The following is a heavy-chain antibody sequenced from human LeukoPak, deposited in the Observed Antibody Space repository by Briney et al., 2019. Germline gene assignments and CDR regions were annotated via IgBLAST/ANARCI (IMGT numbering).Heavy chain of an antibody. D-gene: IGHD5-24*01. V-gene: IGHV4-38-2*01. CDR1: GYSISSGYY. J-gene: IGHJ5*02. CDR3: ARLRDLYNCFDP. Sequence: KPSETLSLPCVVSGYSISSGYYWGWIRQPPGKGLEGIAIIRHSGSTYYRPSLKSRVTISVDTSKNQFSLKLSSVTAADTAVYYCARLRDLYNCFDPWGQGTLVIVSS. CDR2: IRHSGST.